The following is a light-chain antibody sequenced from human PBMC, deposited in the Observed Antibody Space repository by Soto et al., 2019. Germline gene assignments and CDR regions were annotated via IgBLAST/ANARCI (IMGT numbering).Light chain of an antibody. CDR2: GAS. V-gene: IGKV3-20*01. J-gene: IGKJ3*01. CDR1: QSVSRNS. Sequence: EIVLTQSPGTLSLSPGDRATLSCRASQSVSRNSLAWYQQQPGQAPRLLIYGASSRATDIPDRFSGSGCGTDLTLIVSRLEHEYFAVYFCQQYGTSPPTFGPGTKVDIK. CDR3: QQYGTSPPT.